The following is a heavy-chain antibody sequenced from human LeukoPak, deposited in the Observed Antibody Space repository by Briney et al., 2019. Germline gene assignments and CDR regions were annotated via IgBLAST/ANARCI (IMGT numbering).Heavy chain of an antibody. CDR2: IYYSGST. Sequence: PSETLSLTCTVSGGSISSYYWSWIRQPPGKGLEWIGYIYYSGSTNYNPSLKSRVTISVDTSKNQFSLKLSSVTAADTAVYYCARGGGWVDYWGQGTLVTVSS. J-gene: IGHJ4*02. D-gene: IGHD6-19*01. CDR1: GGSISSYY. V-gene: IGHV4-59*01. CDR3: ARGGGWVDY.